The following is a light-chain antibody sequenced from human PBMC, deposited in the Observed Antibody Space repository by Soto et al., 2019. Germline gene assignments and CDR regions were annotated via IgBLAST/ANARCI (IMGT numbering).Light chain of an antibody. J-gene: IGKJ1*01. CDR2: KAS. V-gene: IGKV1-5*03. CDR1: QSIDSW. Sequence: DIQMTQSPSTMSASVGDRVTITCRASQSIDSWLAWYQQKPGKAPKFLMYKASNLESGVPSRFSGSGSETEFPLTISSLQPDDFATYYCQHYKSYPWTFGQGTKVEFK. CDR3: QHYKSYPWT.